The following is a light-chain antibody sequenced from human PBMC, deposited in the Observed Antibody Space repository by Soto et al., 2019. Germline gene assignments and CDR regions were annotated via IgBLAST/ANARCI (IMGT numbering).Light chain of an antibody. V-gene: IGLV2-14*01. CDR1: SSDVGGYNY. CDR2: GVS. Sequence: QSALTQPASVSGSPGQSITISCTGSSSDVGGYNYVSWYQQHPGKAPKFIIYGVSNRPSGVSNRFSGSKSGNTASLTISGLQAEDEADYYCTSYTSTSKFRVFGGGTKL. J-gene: IGLJ3*02. CDR3: TSYTSTSKFRV.